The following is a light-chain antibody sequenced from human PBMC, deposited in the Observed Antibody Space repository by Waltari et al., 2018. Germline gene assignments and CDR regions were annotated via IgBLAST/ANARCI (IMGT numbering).Light chain of an antibody. CDR2: TTS. CDR3: QQTYSTPYT. CDR1: QSISSY. V-gene: IGKV1-39*01. J-gene: IGKJ2*01. Sequence: DIQMTQSPSSLSASVGDRVTITCRASQSISSYLNWFHQKPGKAPNLLIYTTSSLQSGVPSRFSGSGSGTDFTLTISSLQPEDFATVYCQQTYSTPYTFGQGTKLEIK.